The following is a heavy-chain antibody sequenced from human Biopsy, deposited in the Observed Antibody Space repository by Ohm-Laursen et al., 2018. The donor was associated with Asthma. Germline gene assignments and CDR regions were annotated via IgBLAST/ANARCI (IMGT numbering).Heavy chain of an antibody. V-gene: IGHV4-34*01. D-gene: IGHD1-20*01. CDR1: GGYLTGHY. J-gene: IGHJ5*02. Sequence: TLSLTCTVYGGYLTGHYWNWIRQPPGKGLEWIGEIDQSGYTNYNPSLKSRVTISADTSKNQFHLNQSSVTAADTAVYFCARAAITGIRGWFDPWGQGTQVTVSS. CDR3: ARAAITGIRGWFDP. CDR2: IDQSGYT.